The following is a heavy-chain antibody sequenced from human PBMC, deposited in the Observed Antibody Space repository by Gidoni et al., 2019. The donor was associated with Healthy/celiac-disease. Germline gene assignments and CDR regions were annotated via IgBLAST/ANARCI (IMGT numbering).Heavy chain of an antibody. D-gene: IGHD6-13*01. CDR2: IYYSGST. CDR1: GGSISSGGYY. J-gene: IGHJ4*02. V-gene: IGHV4-31*03. CDR3: ASIAAAGNLIDY. Sequence: QVQLQESGPGLVTPSQTLSLTCTVSGGSISSGGYYWSWIRQHPGKGLEWIGYIYYSGSTYYNPSLKSRVTISVDTSKNQFSLKLSSVTAADTAVYYCASIAAAGNLIDYWGQGTLVTVSS.